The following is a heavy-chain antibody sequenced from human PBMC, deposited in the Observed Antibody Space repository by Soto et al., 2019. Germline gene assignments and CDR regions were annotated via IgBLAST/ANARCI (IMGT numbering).Heavy chain of an antibody. CDR3: ARGGGGPYFDY. V-gene: IGHV3-33*01. CDR1: GFTFSSYG. Sequence: QVQLVESGGGVVQPGRSLRLSCAASGFTFSSYGMHWVRQAPGKGLEWVAVIWYDGSNKYYADSVKGRFTIYRDNSKNTLYLQMNSLRARDTAVYYCARGGGGPYFDYWGQGTLVTVSS. D-gene: IGHD3-10*01. CDR2: IWYDGSNK. J-gene: IGHJ4*02.